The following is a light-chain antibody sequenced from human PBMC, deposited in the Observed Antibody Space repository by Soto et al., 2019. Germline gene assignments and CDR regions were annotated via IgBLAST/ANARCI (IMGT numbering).Light chain of an antibody. J-gene: IGKJ3*01. Sequence: DIQMTQSPSSLSASVGDRVTITCQASQDISNYLNWYQQKPGKAPKLLIYEASNLETGVPSRCSGSGSGTDFTFTISSLQPEDIATYYCQQYDNLLTFGPGTKVDIK. CDR1: QDISNY. CDR3: QQYDNLLT. V-gene: IGKV1-33*01. CDR2: EAS.